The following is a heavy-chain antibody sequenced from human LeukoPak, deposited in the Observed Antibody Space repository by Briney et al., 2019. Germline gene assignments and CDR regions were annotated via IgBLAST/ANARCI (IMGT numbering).Heavy chain of an antibody. V-gene: IGHV3-30*02. Sequence: PGGSLRLSCAASGFTFSSYGMHWVRQAPGKGLEWVAFIRYGGSNKYYADSVKGRFTISRDNSKNTLYLQMNSLRAEDTAVYYCARDPAANNYAPSHFDYWGQGTLVTVSS. CDR1: GFTFSSYG. J-gene: IGHJ4*02. D-gene: IGHD4-11*01. CDR3: ARDPAANNYAPSHFDY. CDR2: IRYGGSNK.